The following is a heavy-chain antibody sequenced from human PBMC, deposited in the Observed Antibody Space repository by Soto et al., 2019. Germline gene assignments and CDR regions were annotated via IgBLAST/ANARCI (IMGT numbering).Heavy chain of an antibody. CDR1: GGSISSGGYY. CDR2: IYYSGST. V-gene: IGHV4-39*07. J-gene: IGHJ4*02. Sequence: SETLSLTCTVSGGSISSGGYYWSWIRQPPGKGLEWIGCIYYSGSTYYNPSLKSRVTISVDTSKNQFSLKLSSVTAADTAVYYCARVRVSGGACFDYWGQGTLVTVSS. CDR3: ARVRVSGGACFDY. D-gene: IGHD2-21*02.